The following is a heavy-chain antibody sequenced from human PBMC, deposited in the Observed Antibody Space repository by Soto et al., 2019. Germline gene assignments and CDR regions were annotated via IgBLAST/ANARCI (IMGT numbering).Heavy chain of an antibody. V-gene: IGHV1-2*02. CDR3: ARVFGMAVTTTYFDY. CDR1: GYTFTGYY. CDR2: INPNSGGT. Sequence: ASVKVSCKASGYTFTGYYMHWVRQAPGQGLEWMGWINPNSGGTNYAQKFQGRVTMTRDTSISTAYMELSRLRSDDTAVYYCARVFGMAVTTTYFDYWGQGTLVTVSS. J-gene: IGHJ4*02. D-gene: IGHD4-17*01.